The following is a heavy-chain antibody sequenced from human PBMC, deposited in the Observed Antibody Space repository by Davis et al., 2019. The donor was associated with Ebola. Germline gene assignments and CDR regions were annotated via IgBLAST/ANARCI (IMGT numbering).Heavy chain of an antibody. CDR2: IYYSGST. Sequence: MPSETLSLTCTVSGGSVSSGSYYWSWIRQPPGKGLEWIGYIYYSGSTNYNPSLKSRVTISVDTSKNQFSLKLSSVTAADTAVNYCAREGRSSGWFIPGFDPWGQGTLVTVSS. CDR1: GGSVSSGSYY. V-gene: IGHV4-61*01. J-gene: IGHJ5*02. D-gene: IGHD6-19*01. CDR3: AREGRSSGWFIPGFDP.